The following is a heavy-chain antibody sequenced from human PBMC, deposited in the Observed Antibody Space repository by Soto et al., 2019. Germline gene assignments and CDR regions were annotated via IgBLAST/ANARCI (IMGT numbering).Heavy chain of an antibody. D-gene: IGHD6-19*01. Sequence: QVQLVQSGAEVKKPGSSVKVSCKASGGTFSSYAISWVRQAPGQGLEWMGGIIPIFGTANYAQKFQGRVTITADESRSTVYMELSSLRSADTAVYYCHGYSSGSDNYYYYGMDFWGHGTTVTVSS. CDR1: GGTFSSYA. J-gene: IGHJ6*02. V-gene: IGHV1-69*01. CDR3: HGYSSGSDNYYYYGMDF. CDR2: IIPIFGTA.